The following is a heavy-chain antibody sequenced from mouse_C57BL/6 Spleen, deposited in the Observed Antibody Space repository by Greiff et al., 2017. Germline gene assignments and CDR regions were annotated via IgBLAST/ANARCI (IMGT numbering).Heavy chain of an antibody. Sequence: EVQLKESGPELVKPGASVKISCKASGYSFTGYYMNWVKQSPEKSLEWIGEINPSTGGTTYNQKFKAKATLTVDKSSSTAYMQLKSLTSEDSAVYYCARRGTGYAMDYWGQGTSVTVSS. CDR3: ARRGTGYAMDY. CDR1: GYSFTGYY. CDR2: INPSTGGT. D-gene: IGHD4-1*01. V-gene: IGHV1-42*01. J-gene: IGHJ4*01.